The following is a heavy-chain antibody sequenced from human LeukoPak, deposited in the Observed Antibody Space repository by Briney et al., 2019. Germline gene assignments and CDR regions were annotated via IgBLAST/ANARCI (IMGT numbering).Heavy chain of an antibody. D-gene: IGHD4-17*01. Sequence: ASETLSLTCTVSGGSISSYYWSWIRQPPGKGLEWIGYIYYSGSTNYNPSLKSRVTISVDTSKNQFSLKLSSVTAADTAVYYCARGQDYGDYRYWGQGTLVTVSS. CDR2: IYYSGST. V-gene: IGHV4-59*01. CDR3: ARGQDYGDYRY. CDR1: GGSISSYY. J-gene: IGHJ4*02.